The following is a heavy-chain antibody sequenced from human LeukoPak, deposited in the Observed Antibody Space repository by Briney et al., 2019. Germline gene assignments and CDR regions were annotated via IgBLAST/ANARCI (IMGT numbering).Heavy chain of an antibody. D-gene: IGHD5-12*01. CDR2: ISAYNGNT. V-gene: IGHV1-18*01. CDR1: GGTFSSFA. CDR3: ARRRRDIVAPPDY. J-gene: IGHJ4*02. Sequence: ASVKVSCKASGGTFSSFAISWVRQAPGQGLEWMGWISAYNGNTKYAQKLQGRVIMTTDTSTSTAYVELRSLRSDGTAVYYCARRRRDIVAPPDYWGQGTLVTVSS.